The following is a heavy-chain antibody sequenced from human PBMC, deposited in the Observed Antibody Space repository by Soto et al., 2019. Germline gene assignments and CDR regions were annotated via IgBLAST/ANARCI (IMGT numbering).Heavy chain of an antibody. CDR2: IYHTGIT. Sequence: VLLQESGPGLVKSSQTLSLTCTVSGDSMSTGGYYWNWIRQHPTRGLEWIGYIYHTGITDYNPSLQSRVTMSVDTSKNQFFLSLTSMTAADTAVYYCTRRGRAASRFVTQGDYWGQGTLVSVSS. CDR3: TRRGRAASRFVTQGDY. D-gene: IGHD1-26*01. J-gene: IGHJ4*02. V-gene: IGHV4-31*03. CDR1: GDSMSTGGYY.